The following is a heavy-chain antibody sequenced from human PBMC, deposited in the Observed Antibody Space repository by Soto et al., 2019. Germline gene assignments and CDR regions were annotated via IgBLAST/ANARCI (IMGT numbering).Heavy chain of an antibody. CDR3: AKGGAIVAAGTRVYLYNAMDV. CDR2: INPNSGDT. CDR1: GYTFAGYY. J-gene: IGHJ6*02. D-gene: IGHD1-26*01. V-gene: IGHV1-2*02. Sequence: ASVKVSCKASGYTFAGYYVHWVRQAPGQGLEWMGWINPNSGDTYLAQRFQGRVTMNRDTSIGTAYMELRGLTSDDTAEYYCAKGGAIVAAGTRVYLYNAMDVWGQGTTVTVSS.